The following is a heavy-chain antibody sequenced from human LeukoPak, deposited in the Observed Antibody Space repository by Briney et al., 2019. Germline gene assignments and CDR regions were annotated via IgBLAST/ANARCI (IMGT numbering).Heavy chain of an antibody. CDR1: GFTFSSYV. CDR3: AKDLGREREPLGPDY. D-gene: IGHD1-26*01. Sequence: GGSLRLSCAASGFTFSSYVMSWVRQAPGKGLEWVSAISGSGGSTYYADSVKGRFTISRDNSKNTLYLQMNSLRAEDTAVYYCAKDLGREREPLGPDYWGQGTLVTVSS. J-gene: IGHJ4*02. V-gene: IGHV3-23*01. CDR2: ISGSGGST.